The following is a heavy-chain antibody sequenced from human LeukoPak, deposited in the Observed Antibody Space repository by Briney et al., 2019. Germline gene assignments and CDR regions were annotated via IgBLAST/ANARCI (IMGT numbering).Heavy chain of an antibody. CDR3: ARGWDIAVAGAFDY. V-gene: IGHV1-3*01. J-gene: IGHJ4*02. D-gene: IGHD6-19*01. Sequence: KFQGRVTITRDTSASTAYMELSSLRSEDTAVYYRARGWDIAVAGAFDYWGQGTLVTVSS.